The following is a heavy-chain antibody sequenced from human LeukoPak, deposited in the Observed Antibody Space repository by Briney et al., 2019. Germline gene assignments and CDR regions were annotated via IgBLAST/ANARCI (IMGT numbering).Heavy chain of an antibody. Sequence: SETLSLTCTVSGGSISSGSYYWSWIRQPAGKGLEWIGRIYTSGSTNYNPSLKSRVTISVDTSKNQISLKLSSVTAADTAVYYCARDRRPPYYYDSSGESLDAFDIWGQGTMVTVSS. D-gene: IGHD3-22*01. V-gene: IGHV4-61*02. J-gene: IGHJ3*02. CDR1: GGSISSGSYY. CDR3: ARDRRPPYYYDSSGESLDAFDI. CDR2: IYTSGST.